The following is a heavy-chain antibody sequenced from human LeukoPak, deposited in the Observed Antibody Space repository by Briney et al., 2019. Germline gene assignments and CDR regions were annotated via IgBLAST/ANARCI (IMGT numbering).Heavy chain of an antibody. CDR2: IWYDGSNK. Sequence: GRSLRLSCAASGFTFSSYGMHWVRQAPGKGLEWVAVIWYDGSNKYYADSVKGRFTISRDNSKNTLYLQMNSLRAEDTAVYYCARDFDILTGYYTPDTFDIWGQGTMVTVSS. V-gene: IGHV3-33*01. CDR1: GFTFSSYG. CDR3: ARDFDILTGYYTPDTFDI. D-gene: IGHD3-9*01. J-gene: IGHJ3*02.